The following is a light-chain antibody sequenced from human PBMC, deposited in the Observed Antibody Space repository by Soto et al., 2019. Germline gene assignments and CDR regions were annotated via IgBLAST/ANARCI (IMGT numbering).Light chain of an antibody. CDR1: QSVSINY. CDR2: GAS. Sequence: EIVLTQSPGTLSLSPGERATLSCWASQSVSINYLAWYQQKPGQAPSLLIYGASTRATGIPDRFSGSGSATGFTLHISRLESEDFAVHYCQQYGGSPTWTFGQGTTVDIK. V-gene: IGKV3-20*01. J-gene: IGKJ1*01. CDR3: QQYGGSPTWT.